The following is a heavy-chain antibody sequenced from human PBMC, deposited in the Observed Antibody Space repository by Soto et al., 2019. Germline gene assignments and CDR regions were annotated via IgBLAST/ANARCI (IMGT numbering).Heavy chain of an antibody. D-gene: IGHD2-15*01. Sequence: EVQLVESGGGLVQPGGSLRLSCAASGFTFSSYWMHWVRQAPGKGLVWVSRIYSDGSSTTYADSVKGRFTISRDNAKNTLDIQMNRQRTEEKTVYYCARYPGRSNHAPGYYFDYWGEETLVTVSS. CDR2: IYSDGSST. CDR3: ARYPGRSNHAPGYYFDY. CDR1: GFTFSSYW. J-gene: IGHJ4*02. V-gene: IGHV3-74*01.